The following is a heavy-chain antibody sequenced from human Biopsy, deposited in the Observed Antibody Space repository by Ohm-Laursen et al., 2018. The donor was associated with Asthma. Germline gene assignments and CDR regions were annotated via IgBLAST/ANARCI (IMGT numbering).Heavy chain of an antibody. J-gene: IGHJ1*01. Sequence: SETLSLTCAISGGSFTHYFWMWIRQPPGMGLEWIGEINYRGDTNYNPSLESRVSISVDTSTYHFSLRLNSVTAADTAVYYCVRGEEVAGTYFKDWDQGTLVTVSS. CDR1: GGSFTHYF. V-gene: IGHV4-34*01. CDR3: VRGEEVAGTYFKD. CDR2: INYRGDT. D-gene: IGHD6-19*01.